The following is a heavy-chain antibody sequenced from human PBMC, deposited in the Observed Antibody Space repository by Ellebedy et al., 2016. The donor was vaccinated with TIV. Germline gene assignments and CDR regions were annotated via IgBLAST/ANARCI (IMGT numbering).Heavy chain of an antibody. CDR2: IDWDDDK. D-gene: IGHD4-23*01. CDR3: ARGMTTVVSDAFDI. J-gene: IGHJ3*02. Sequence: SGPTLVKPTQTLTLTCTFSGFSLSTSGMCVSWIRQPPGKALEWLARIDWDDDKYYSTSLKTRLTISKDTSKNQVVLTMTNMDPVDTATYYCARGMTTVVSDAFDIWGQGTMVSVSA. V-gene: IGHV2-70*11. CDR1: GFSLSTSGMC.